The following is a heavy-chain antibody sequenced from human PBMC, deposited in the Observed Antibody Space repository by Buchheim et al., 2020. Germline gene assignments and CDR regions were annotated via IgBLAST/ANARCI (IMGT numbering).Heavy chain of an antibody. CDR2: INPNSGGT. CDR3: AREEIYSRKYYYYGMDV. CDR1: GYTFTGYY. Sequence: QVQLVQSGAEVKKPGASVKVSCKASGYTFTGYYMRWVRQAPGQGLEWMGWINPNSGGTNYAQKFQGWVTMTRDTSISTAYMELSRLRSDDTAVYYCAREEIYSRKYYYYGMDVWGQGTT. D-gene: IGHD4-11*01. J-gene: IGHJ6*02. V-gene: IGHV1-2*04.